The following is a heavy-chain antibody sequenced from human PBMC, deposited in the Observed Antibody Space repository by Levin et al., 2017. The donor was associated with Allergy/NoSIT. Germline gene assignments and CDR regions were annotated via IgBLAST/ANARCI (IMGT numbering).Heavy chain of an antibody. V-gene: IGHV4-59*01. D-gene: IGHD2-21*01. J-gene: IGHJ2*01. CDR3: AREYGGDWYFDL. CDR1: GDSFTTYY. Sequence: TASETLSLTCTVSGDSFTTYYWSWIRQPPGRGLEWIGYIRYDGNTNYNPSLKSRVTISLDTSKNEFSLNLRSVTAADTAVYFCAREYGGDWYFDLWGRGTLVTVSS. CDR2: IRYDGNT.